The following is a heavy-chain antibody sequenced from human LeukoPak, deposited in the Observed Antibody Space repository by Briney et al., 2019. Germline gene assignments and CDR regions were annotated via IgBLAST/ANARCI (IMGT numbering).Heavy chain of an antibody. CDR2: FDPEDGET. J-gene: IGHJ4*02. Sequence: ASVKVSCKVSGYTLTELSMHWVRQAPGKGLEWMGGFDPEDGETIYAQKFQGRVTMTEDTSTDTAYMELSSLRSEDTAVYYCACCSGGSCYPDYWGQGTLVTVSS. D-gene: IGHD2-15*01. CDR1: GYTLTELS. V-gene: IGHV1-24*01. CDR3: ACCSGGSCYPDY.